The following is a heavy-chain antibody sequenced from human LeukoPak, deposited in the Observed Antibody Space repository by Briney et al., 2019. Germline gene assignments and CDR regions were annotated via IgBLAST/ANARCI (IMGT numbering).Heavy chain of an antibody. CDR3: ASSSWLGGEWGSDY. V-gene: IGHV3-23*01. D-gene: IGHD6-13*01. CDR1: GFTFSSYA. J-gene: IGHJ4*02. CDR2: ISGSGGST. Sequence: PGGSLRLSCAASGFTFSSYAMSWVRQAPGKGLEWVSAISGSGGSTYYADSVKGRFNISRDNSKNTLYLQMNSLRAEDTGVYYCASSSWLGGEWGSDYWGQGTLVTVSS.